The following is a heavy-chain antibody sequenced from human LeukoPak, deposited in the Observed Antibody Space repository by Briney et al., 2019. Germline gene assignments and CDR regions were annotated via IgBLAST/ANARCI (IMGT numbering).Heavy chain of an antibody. D-gene: IGHD1-14*01. CDR3: ARRPRGHHNT. V-gene: IGHV3-66*04. J-gene: IGHJ4*02. Sequence: GGSLRLSCAASEFSVGSNYMTWVRQAPRKGLEWVSLIYSGGSTYYADSVKGRFTIPRDNSKNTLYLQMNSLRDEDTSVYYCARRPRGHHNTGGQGTLVTVSS. CDR2: IYSGGST. CDR1: EFSVGSNY.